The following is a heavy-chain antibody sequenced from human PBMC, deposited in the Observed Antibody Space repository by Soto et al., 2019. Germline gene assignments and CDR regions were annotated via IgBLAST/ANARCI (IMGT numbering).Heavy chain of an antibody. CDR3: ARDKPSYYDSGSSPYVRY. CDR2: ISTYNGDT. D-gene: IGHD3-10*01. Sequence: QVQLVQSGVEVKKPGASVKVSCKASGYTFTNFDISWVRQAPGQGLEWMGWISTYNGDTNYAQRLQGRVTMTTDASSSTAYMELMSLRSDDTAVYYCARDKPSYYDSGSSPYVRYWGQGTLVTVSA. J-gene: IGHJ4*02. CDR1: GYTFTNFD. V-gene: IGHV1-18*01.